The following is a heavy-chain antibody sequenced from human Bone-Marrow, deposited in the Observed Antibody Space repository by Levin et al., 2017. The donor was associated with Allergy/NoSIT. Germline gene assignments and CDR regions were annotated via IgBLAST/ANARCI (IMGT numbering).Heavy chain of an antibody. Sequence: SETLSLTCTVSGGSISSTSYYWAWIRQSPGKGLEWIGSIYYSGNSFYNPSLKRPVTMSIDTSKNQFSLKLNSVTAADTAVYYCARTAGIPVANRLFDTWGQGTLVTVSS. CDR2: IYYSGNS. CDR3: ARTAGIPVANRLFDT. D-gene: IGHD5-12*01. CDR1: GGSISSTSYY. J-gene: IGHJ4*02. V-gene: IGHV4-39*07.